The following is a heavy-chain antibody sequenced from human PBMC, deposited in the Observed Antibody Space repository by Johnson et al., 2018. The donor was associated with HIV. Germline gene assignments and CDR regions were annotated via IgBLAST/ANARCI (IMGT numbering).Heavy chain of an antibody. CDR2: IYSGGTT. J-gene: IGHJ3*02. CDR3: ARDSRYNNYGGGSVGAFDI. D-gene: IGHD4-11*01. Sequence: VQLVESGGGLVKPGGSLRLSRAASGFTFSDYYMRWIRQAPGKGLEWVSVIYSGGTTYYADSVKGRFTISRDNSKNTLYLQMNSLRTEDTAVYYCARDSRYNNYGGGSVGAFDIWGQGTMVTVSS. V-gene: IGHV3-66*01. CDR1: GFTFSDYY.